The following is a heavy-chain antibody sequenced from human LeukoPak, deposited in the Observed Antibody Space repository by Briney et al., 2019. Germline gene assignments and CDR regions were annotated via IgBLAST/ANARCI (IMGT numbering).Heavy chain of an antibody. CDR3: ARGSRDTPNDY. CDR1: GGSISSSSYY. CDR2: IYYSGST. V-gene: IGHV4-39*07. Sequence: KPSETLSLTCTVSGGSISSSSYYWGWIRQPPGKGLEWIGSIYYSGSTYYNPSLKSRVTISVDTSKNQFSLKLSSVTAADTAVYYCARGSRDTPNDYWGQGTLVTVSS. J-gene: IGHJ4*02.